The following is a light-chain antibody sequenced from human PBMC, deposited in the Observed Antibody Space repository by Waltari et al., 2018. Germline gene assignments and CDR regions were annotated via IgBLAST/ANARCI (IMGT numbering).Light chain of an antibody. CDR3: HQYGFSPRALT. CDR2: GAS. CDR1: QSVSSNY. V-gene: IGKV3-20*01. J-gene: IGKJ4*01. Sequence: EIVLTQSPGTLSLSPGERATLPCRASQSVSSNYLAWYQQKPGQAPRLLIYGASRRATGIPDRFSGSGSGTDFTLTISRLEPEDFAVYYCHQYGFSPRALTFGGGTKVEIQ.